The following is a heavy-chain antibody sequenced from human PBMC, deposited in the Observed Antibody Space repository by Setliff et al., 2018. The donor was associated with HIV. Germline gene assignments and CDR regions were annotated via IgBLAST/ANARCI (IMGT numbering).Heavy chain of an antibody. CDR2: ISAYNGNT. Sequence: ASVKVSCKASGYTFTSYGISWVRQAPGQGLEWMGWISAYNGNTDYAQKLQGRVTLTTDTSTSTAYMELRSLRSDDTAVYYCARDPPSSGWYRADYWGQGTLGTAPQ. J-gene: IGHJ4*02. V-gene: IGHV1-18*01. CDR1: GYTFTSYG. CDR3: ARDPPSSGWYRADY. D-gene: IGHD6-19*01.